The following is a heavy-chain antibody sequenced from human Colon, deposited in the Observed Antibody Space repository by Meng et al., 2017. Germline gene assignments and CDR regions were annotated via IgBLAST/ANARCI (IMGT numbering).Heavy chain of an antibody. D-gene: IGHD3-10*01. V-gene: IGHV3-74*01. CDR2: FSSDGSST. CDR3: ARASPDYYGSGSYAFDI. J-gene: IGHJ3*02. Sequence: GESLKTPFAASGFTFSSYGMHWVCQAPGKGLVWVSRFSSDGSSTTYADSVKGRFTISRDNVKNTLYLQMNSLRAEDTAVYYCARASPDYYGSGSYAFDIWGQGTLVTVSS. CDR1: GFTFSSYG.